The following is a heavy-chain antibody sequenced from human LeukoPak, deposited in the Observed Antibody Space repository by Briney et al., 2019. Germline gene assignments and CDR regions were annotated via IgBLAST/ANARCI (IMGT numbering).Heavy chain of an antibody. D-gene: IGHD3-10*02. Sequence: ASVKVSCKVSGYTLTELSMHWVRQAPGKGLEWMGGFDPEDGETIYAQKFQGRVTMTEDTSTDTAYMELSSLRSEDTAVYYCATAGFVRGVTTGDFDYWGQGTLVTVSS. CDR2: FDPEDGET. V-gene: IGHV1-24*01. CDR3: ATAGFVRGVTTGDFDY. CDR1: GYTLTELS. J-gene: IGHJ4*02.